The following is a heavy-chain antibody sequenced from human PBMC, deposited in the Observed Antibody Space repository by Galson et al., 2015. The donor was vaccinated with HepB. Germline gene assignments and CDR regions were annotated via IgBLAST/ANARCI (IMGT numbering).Heavy chain of an antibody. D-gene: IGHD4-17*01. V-gene: IGHV3-30*04. J-gene: IGHJ2*01. CDR3: ARARGQGAGDYENWYFDL. Sequence: SLRLSYAASGFTFSIYPVHWVRQAPGKGLDWVAVISYNGRYTNYADSGKGRFTISRDNSKSALYLQMNSLRAEDTAVYFCARARGQGAGDYENWYFDLWGRGTLVTVSS. CDR1: GFTFSIYP. CDR2: ISYNGRYT.